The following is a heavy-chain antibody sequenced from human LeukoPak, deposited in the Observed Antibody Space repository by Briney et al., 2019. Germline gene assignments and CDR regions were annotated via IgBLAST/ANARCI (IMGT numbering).Heavy chain of an antibody. CDR3: ALLPRNYYGSGVAHFDY. D-gene: IGHD3-10*01. V-gene: IGHV4-61*02. CDR1: GDSISSGDYY. Sequence: SETLSLTCTVSGDSISSGDYYWSWIRQPAGKGLEWIGRISSSGSTNYNPSLKSRVTISVDTSKNQFSLKLSSVTAADTAVYFCALLPRNYYGSGVAHFDYWGQGTLVTVSS. CDR2: ISSSGST. J-gene: IGHJ4*02.